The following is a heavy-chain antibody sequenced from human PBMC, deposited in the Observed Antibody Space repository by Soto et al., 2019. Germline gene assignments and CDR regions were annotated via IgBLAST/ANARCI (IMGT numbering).Heavy chain of an antibody. CDR2: INPNSRGT. J-gene: IGHJ5*02. V-gene: IGHV1-2*02. Sequence: ASVKVSCKASGYTFTDYFIHWVRQAPGQGFEWMGWINPNSRGTNYAQKFQGRVTMTRDTSNSTAYMELRGLRSDDTAVYYCARVTLKAGNWFDPWGQGTLVTVSS. CDR3: ARVTLKAGNWFDP. CDR1: GYTFTDYF.